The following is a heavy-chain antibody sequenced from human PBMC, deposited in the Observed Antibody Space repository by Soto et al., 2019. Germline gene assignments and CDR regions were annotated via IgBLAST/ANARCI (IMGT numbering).Heavy chain of an antibody. V-gene: IGHV4-61*08. CDR3: ARAPITMTNNWFDP. Sequence: SETLSLTCTVSGGSISSGGYYWSWIRQPPGKGLEWIGYIYYSGSTNYNPSLKSRVTISVDTSKNQFSLKLSSVTAADTAVYYCARAPITMTNNWFDPWGQGTLVTVSS. J-gene: IGHJ5*02. D-gene: IGHD3-22*01. CDR1: GGSISSGGYY. CDR2: IYYSGST.